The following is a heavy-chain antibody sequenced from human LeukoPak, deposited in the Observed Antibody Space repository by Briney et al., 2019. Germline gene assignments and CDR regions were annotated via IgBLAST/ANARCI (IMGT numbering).Heavy chain of an antibody. V-gene: IGHV5-51*01. D-gene: IGHD6-13*01. Sequence: GESLKISCKGSGNGFTSYWIGWVRQMPGKGLEWMGIIYFGDSHTRYSPSFQGQVTISADKSISTAYLQWSSLKASDTAIYYCATSAGSSSSWEFDYWGQGTLVTVSS. CDR2: IYFGDSHT. CDR1: GNGFTSYW. J-gene: IGHJ4*02. CDR3: ATSAGSSSSWEFDY.